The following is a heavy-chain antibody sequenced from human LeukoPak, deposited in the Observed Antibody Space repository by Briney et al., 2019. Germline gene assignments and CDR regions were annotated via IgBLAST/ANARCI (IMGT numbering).Heavy chain of an antibody. CDR1: GFSFSSYS. Sequence: PGGSLRLSCAASGFSFSSYSMNRVRRAPGKGLEWVSYITSSSSTMYYADSVKGRFTISRDNAKNSLYLQMNSLRDEDTAVYYCARVSAAAGTHDYWGQGTLVTVSS. D-gene: IGHD6-13*01. V-gene: IGHV3-48*02. J-gene: IGHJ4*02. CDR2: ITSSSSTM. CDR3: ARVSAAAGTHDY.